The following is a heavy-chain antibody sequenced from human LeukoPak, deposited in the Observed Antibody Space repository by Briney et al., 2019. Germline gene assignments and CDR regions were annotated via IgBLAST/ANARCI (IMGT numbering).Heavy chain of an antibody. J-gene: IGHJ3*02. V-gene: IGHV3-74*01. Sequence: GGSLRLSCAASGFTFSSYWMHWVRQAPGKGLVWVSRINSDGSSTSYADSVKGRFTISRDNAKNTLYLQMNSLRAEDTAVYYCARAGSGDEHDRLFDIWGQGTMVTVSS. CDR1: GFTFSSYW. D-gene: IGHD4-17*01. CDR3: ARAGSGDEHDRLFDI. CDR2: INSDGSST.